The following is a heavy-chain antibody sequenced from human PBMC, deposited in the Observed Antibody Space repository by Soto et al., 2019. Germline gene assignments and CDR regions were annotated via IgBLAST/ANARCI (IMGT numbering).Heavy chain of an antibody. CDR3: TRGSSGMVYANHAFDI. D-gene: IGHD2-8*01. J-gene: IGHJ3*02. V-gene: IGHV3-49*04. CDR2: IRSKAYGGTT. Sequence: PGGSLRLSCTASGFTFGDYAMSWVRQAPGKGLEWVGFIRSKAYGGTTEYAASVKGRFTISRDDSKSIAYLQMNSLKTEDTAVYYCTRGSSGMVYANHAFDIWGQGTMVTVSS. CDR1: GFTFGDYA.